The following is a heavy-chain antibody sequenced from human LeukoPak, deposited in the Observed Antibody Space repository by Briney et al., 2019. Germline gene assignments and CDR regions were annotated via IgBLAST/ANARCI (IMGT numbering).Heavy chain of an antibody. CDR2: IIPIFGTA. CDR3: ARDFSGYGYFDY. Sequence: ASVKVSCKASGGTFSSYAISWVRQAPGQGLEWMGGIIPIFGTANYAQKFQGRITITADESTSTAYMELSSLRSEDTAVYYCARDFSGYGYFDYWGQGTLVTVSS. V-gene: IGHV1-69*13. CDR1: GGTFSSYA. J-gene: IGHJ4*02. D-gene: IGHD5-12*01.